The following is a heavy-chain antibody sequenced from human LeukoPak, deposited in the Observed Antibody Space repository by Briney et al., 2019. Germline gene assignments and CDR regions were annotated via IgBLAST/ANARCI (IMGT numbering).Heavy chain of an antibody. CDR3: ARHKGVRYFDWSNLNWFDP. V-gene: IGHV4-34*01. CDR1: GGSSSGYY. Sequence: SETLSPTCAVYGGSSSGYYWSWIRQPPGKGLEWIGEIKHRGSTNYNPSLKSRVTISVDTSKNQFSLKLSSVTAADTAVYYCARHKGVRYFDWSNLNWFDPWGQGTLVTVSS. CDR2: IKHRGST. D-gene: IGHD3-9*01. J-gene: IGHJ5*02.